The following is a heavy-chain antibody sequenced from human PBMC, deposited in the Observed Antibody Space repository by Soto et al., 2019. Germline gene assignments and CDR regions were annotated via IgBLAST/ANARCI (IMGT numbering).Heavy chain of an antibody. V-gene: IGHV4-34*01. J-gene: IGHJ6*02. D-gene: IGHD3-3*01. Sequence: SETLSLTCAVYGGSFSGYYWSWIRQPPGKGLEWIGEINHSGSTNYNPSLKSRVTISVDTSKNQFSLKLSSVTPADTAVYYCARGHLYYDFWSGYPPLGMDVWGQGTTVTVS. CDR3: ARGHLYYDFWSGYPPLGMDV. CDR1: GGSFSGYY. CDR2: INHSGST.